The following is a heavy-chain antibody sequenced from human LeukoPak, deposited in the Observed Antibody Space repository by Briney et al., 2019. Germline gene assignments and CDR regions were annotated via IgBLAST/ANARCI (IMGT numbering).Heavy chain of an antibody. CDR1: GCSISSSSYY. CDR3: ARGPYYFDY. Sequence: SETLSLTCTVSGCSISSSSYYWGWIRQPPGKGPEWIGSIYYSGSTNYNPSLKSRVTISVDTSKNQFSLKLSSKTAADTAVYYCARGPYYFDYWGQGTLVTVSS. V-gene: IGHV4-39*07. J-gene: IGHJ4*02. CDR2: IYYSGST.